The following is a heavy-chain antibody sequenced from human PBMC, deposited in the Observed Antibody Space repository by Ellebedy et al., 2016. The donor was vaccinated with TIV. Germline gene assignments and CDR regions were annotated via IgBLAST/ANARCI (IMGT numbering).Heavy chain of an antibody. CDR1: GFTFSDYY. Sequence: GESLKISCAASGFTFSDYYMSWIRQAPGKGLEWVSYISSSSSYTNYADSVKGRFTISRDNAKNSLYLQMNSPRAEDTAVYYCARDGDYDAFDIWGQGTMVTVSS. D-gene: IGHD4-17*01. V-gene: IGHV3-11*05. J-gene: IGHJ3*02. CDR2: ISSSSSYT. CDR3: ARDGDYDAFDI.